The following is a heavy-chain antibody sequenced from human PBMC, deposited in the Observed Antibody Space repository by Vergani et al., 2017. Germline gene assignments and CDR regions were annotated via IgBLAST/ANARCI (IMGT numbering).Heavy chain of an antibody. CDR2: IHPADSDT. Sequence: EVQLVQSGAEVNKPGESLKISCQLSGYSFTNYWIGWVRQMPGKGLGWMGIIHPADSDTRYSPSFQGQVTISVDKSISTAYLQRSSLRASDSAMYYCSILYGRDSSGSKYFDYWGQGTLVTVSS. CDR1: GYSFTNYW. CDR3: SILYGRDSSGSKYFDY. J-gene: IGHJ4*02. D-gene: IGHD3-22*01. V-gene: IGHV5-51*01.